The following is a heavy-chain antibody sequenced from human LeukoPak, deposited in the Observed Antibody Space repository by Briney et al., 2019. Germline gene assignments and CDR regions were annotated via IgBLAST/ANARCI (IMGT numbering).Heavy chain of an antibody. V-gene: IGHV3-30*02. J-gene: IGHJ4*02. CDR2: IRYDGSNK. D-gene: IGHD1-7*01. Sequence: GGSLRLSCAASGFTFSSYGMHWVRQAPGKGLEWVAFIRYDGSNKYYADSVKGRFTISRDNSKNTLYLQMNSLRAEDTAVYYCARPPYNWNYEGVFDYWGQGTLVTVSS. CDR1: GFTFSSYG. CDR3: ARPPYNWNYEGVFDY.